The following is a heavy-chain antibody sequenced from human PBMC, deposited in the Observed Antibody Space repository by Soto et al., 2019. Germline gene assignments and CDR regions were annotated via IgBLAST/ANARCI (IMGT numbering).Heavy chain of an antibody. CDR2: INPDSGGS. D-gene: IGHD3-22*01. V-gene: IGHV1-2*02. CDR3: ARLRVPHDSLPYPYDAFDV. J-gene: IGHJ3*01. Sequence: VHLVQSGPEVRKPGASVKVSCKASAYTFTDYFIHWVRQAPGQGLEWMAWINPDSGGSNYAQKFQGRVTMTRDTSISTAYMELSGLRSDDTAIYYCARLRVPHDSLPYPYDAFDVWGQGTLVTVSS. CDR1: AYTFTDYF.